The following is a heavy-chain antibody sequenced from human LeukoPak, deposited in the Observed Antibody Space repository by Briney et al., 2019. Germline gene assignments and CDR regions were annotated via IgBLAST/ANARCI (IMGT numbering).Heavy chain of an antibody. CDR1: GFTFSYVW. CDR2: IRYDGSNK. CDR3: AKDRHSYESSGFDY. Sequence: PGGSLRLSCAASGFTFSYVWMSWVRQAPGKGLEWVAFIRYDGSNKYYADSVRGRVTISRDNSKNTLYLQMNSLRVEDTAVYYCAKDRHSYESSGFDYWGQGTLVTVSS. D-gene: IGHD3-22*01. J-gene: IGHJ4*02. V-gene: IGHV3-30*02.